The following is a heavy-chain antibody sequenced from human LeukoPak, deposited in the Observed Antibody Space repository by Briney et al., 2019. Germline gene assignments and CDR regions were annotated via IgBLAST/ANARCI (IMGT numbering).Heavy chain of an antibody. CDR2: INHSGST. D-gene: IGHD1-1*01. CDR3: ASAIGGSWNDVIFDY. Sequence: SETLPLTCAVYGGSFSGYYWSWIRQPPGKGLEWIGEINHSGSTNYNPSLKSRVTISADTSKNQFSLKLSSVTAADTAVYYCASAIGGSWNDVIFDYWGQGTLVTVSS. V-gene: IGHV4-34*01. CDR1: GGSFSGYY. J-gene: IGHJ4*02.